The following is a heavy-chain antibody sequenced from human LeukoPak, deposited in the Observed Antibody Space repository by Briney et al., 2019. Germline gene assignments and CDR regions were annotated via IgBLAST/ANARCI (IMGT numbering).Heavy chain of an antibody. CDR3: AKEYSGNYYYFDY. CDR2: MSGGGGST. Sequence: GGSLRLSCAASGFTFSSYGMSWVRQAPGKGLEWVSVMSGGGGSTYDADSVKGRFTISRDNSKNTLYQQMNSLRAEDTAVYYCAKEYSGNYYYFDYWGQGTLVTVSS. V-gene: IGHV3-23*01. J-gene: IGHJ4*02. CDR1: GFTFSSYG. D-gene: IGHD1-26*01.